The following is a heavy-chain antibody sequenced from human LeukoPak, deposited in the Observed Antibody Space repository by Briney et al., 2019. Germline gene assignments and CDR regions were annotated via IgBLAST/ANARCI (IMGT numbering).Heavy chain of an antibody. D-gene: IGHD3-10*01. CDR2: INWNGGST. CDR1: GYTFDDYG. V-gene: IGHV3-20*04. J-gene: IGHJ4*02. CDR3: ARDGASGSYYTTVSG. Sequence: GGSLRLSCAASGYTFDDYGMSWVRQAPGKGLEWVSGINWNGGSTGYADSVKGRFTISRDNVKNSLYLQMNSRQAGVSVGYYCARDGASGSYYTTVSGWGQGTLVTVSS.